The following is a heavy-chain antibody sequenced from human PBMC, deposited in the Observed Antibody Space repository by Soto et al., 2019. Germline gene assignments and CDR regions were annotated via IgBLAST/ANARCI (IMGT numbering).Heavy chain of an antibody. CDR1: GGSISSYY. V-gene: IGHV4-59*01. CDR3: ARYLGYCSSTSCYFRGSI. Sequence: PSETLSLTCTVSGGSISSYYWSWIRQPPGKGLEWIGYIYYSGSTNYNPSLKRRVTISVDTSKNQFSLKLSSVTAADPALYCCARYLGYCSSTSCYFRGSIWGQGTLVTVSS. D-gene: IGHD2-2*01. CDR2: IYYSGST. J-gene: IGHJ4*02.